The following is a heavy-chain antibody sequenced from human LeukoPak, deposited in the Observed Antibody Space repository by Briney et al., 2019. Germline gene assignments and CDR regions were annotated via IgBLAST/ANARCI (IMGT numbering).Heavy chain of an antibody. D-gene: IGHD1-26*01. V-gene: IGHV3-48*04. J-gene: IGHJ3*02. CDR3: ASLYYDPDAFDI. Sequence: GGSLRLSCAASGFTFSRYWIHWVRQAPGAGLEWISYISGSATSIFYADSVKGRFTISRDNAKNSLYLQMNGLRAEDTAVYYCASLYYDPDAFDIWGQGTMVTVSS. CDR1: GFTFSRYW. CDR2: ISGSATSI.